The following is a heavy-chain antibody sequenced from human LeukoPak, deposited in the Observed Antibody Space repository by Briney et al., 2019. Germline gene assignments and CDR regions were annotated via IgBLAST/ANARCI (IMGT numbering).Heavy chain of an antibody. V-gene: IGHV1-46*01. Sequence: ASVKVSRKASGYTFTSYYMHWVRQVPGQGLEWMGIINPSGGSTSYAQKFQGRVTMTRDMSTSTVYMELSSLRSEDTAVYYCARGSQYQLLSVRYNWFDPWGQGTLVTVSS. J-gene: IGHJ5*02. D-gene: IGHD2-2*01. CDR1: GYTFTSYY. CDR2: INPSGGST. CDR3: ARGSQYQLLSVRYNWFDP.